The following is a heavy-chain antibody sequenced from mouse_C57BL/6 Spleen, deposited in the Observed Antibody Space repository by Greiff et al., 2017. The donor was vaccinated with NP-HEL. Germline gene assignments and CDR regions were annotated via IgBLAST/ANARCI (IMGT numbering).Heavy chain of an antibody. CDR2: FYPGSGSI. V-gene: IGHV1-62-2*01. J-gene: IGHJ3*01. CDR3: ARHEEGYYGSSYCWFAY. CDR1: GYTFTEYT. Sequence: ESGAELVKPGASVKLSCKASGYTFTEYTIHWVKQRSGQGLEWIGWFYPGSGSIKYNEKFKDKATLTADKSSSTVYMELSRLTSEDSAVYFCARHEEGYYGSSYCWFAYWGQGTLVTVSA. D-gene: IGHD1-1*01.